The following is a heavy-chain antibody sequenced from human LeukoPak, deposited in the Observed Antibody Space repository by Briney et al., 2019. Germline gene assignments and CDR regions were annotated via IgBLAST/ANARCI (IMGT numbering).Heavy chain of an antibody. Sequence: ASVKVSCKASGYTFTSYGISWVRQAPGQGLEWMGWISAYNGNTNYAQKLQGRVTMTTDTSTSTAYMELGSLRSDDTAVYYCARDEARYSSGYYPNWFDPWGQGTLVTVSS. D-gene: IGHD3-22*01. CDR2: ISAYNGNT. CDR3: ARDEARYSSGYYPNWFDP. J-gene: IGHJ5*02. CDR1: GYTFTSYG. V-gene: IGHV1-18*01.